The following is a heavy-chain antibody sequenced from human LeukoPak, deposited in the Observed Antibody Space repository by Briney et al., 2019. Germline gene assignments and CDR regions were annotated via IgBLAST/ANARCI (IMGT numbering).Heavy chain of an antibody. CDR2: INPSGGST. D-gene: IGHD6-19*01. CDR1: GYTFTSYY. CDR3: ARGDHSGYYYYYGMDV. J-gene: IGHJ6*02. Sequence: GASVKVSCKASGYTFTSYYMHWVRQAPGQGPEWMGLINPSGGSTSYAQKFQGRVTMARDTSTSTVYMELSSLRSEDTAVYYCARGDHSGYYYYYGMDVWGQGTTVTVSS. V-gene: IGHV1-46*01.